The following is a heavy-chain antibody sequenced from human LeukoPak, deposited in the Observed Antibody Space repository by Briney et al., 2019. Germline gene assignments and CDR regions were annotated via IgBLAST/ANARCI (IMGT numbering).Heavy chain of an antibody. CDR2: IYTMGST. CDR1: GGSPISYY. V-gene: IGHV4-4*07. Sequence: SETLSLTCIVSGGSPISYYWGWVRPPAEGRLEWMWRIYTMGSTNYNHSRNSRVTMSVDTSKNQFSLKLSSVTAADTAVYYCARKMEYYDFWSAGLRTTDYWGQGTLVTVSS. J-gene: IGHJ4*02. D-gene: IGHD3-3*01. CDR3: ARKMEYYDFWSAGLRTTDY.